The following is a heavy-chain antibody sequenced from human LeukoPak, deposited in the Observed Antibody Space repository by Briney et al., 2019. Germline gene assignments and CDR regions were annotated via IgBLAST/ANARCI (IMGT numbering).Heavy chain of an antibody. V-gene: IGHV3-74*01. J-gene: IGHJ4*02. CDR2: INSDGSST. Sequence: GGSLRLSCAASGFTFSSYWMHWVRQAPGKGLVWVSRINSDGSSTSYADSVKGRFTISRDNAKNTLYLQMNSLRAEDTAVYYYARGGIGGYFDYWGQGTLVTVSS. D-gene: IGHD1-14*01. CDR1: GFTFSSYW. CDR3: ARGGIGGYFDY.